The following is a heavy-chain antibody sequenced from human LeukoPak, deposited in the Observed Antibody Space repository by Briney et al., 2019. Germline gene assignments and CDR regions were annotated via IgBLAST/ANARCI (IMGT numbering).Heavy chain of an antibody. J-gene: IGHJ4*02. CDR1: GGSFSGYY. V-gene: IGHV4-34*01. Sequence: SETLSLTCAVYGGSFSGYYWSWIRQPPGKGLEWIGEINHSGSTNYNPSLKSRVTISVDTSKNQFSLKLSSVTAADTAVYYCARGGYYYDSSANYGGYYFDYWGQGTLVTVSS. CDR3: ARGGYYYDSSANYGGYYFDY. CDR2: INHSGST. D-gene: IGHD3-22*01.